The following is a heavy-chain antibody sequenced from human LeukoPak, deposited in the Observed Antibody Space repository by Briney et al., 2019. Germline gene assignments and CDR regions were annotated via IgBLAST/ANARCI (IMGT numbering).Heavy chain of an antibody. J-gene: IGHJ4*02. CDR2: VFYSGTT. CDR3: ARRSRLYKHETTGYHDS. Sequence: SETLSLTCNVSGDYITTTNYYWAWIRQPPGKGLEWIASVFYSGTTYYNPSLKSRVIIAMDTSRKQISLRLSSVTATDTAIYYCARRSRLYKHETTGYHDSWGQGTLVTVSS. V-gene: IGHV4-39*01. D-gene: IGHD3-9*01. CDR1: GDYITTTNYY.